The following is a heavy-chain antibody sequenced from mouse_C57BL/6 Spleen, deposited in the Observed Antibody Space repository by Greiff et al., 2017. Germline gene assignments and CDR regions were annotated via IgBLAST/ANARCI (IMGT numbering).Heavy chain of an antibody. D-gene: IGHD2-5*01. J-gene: IGHJ4*01. CDR1: GYTFTDYN. Sequence: EVHLVESGPELVKPGASVKMSCKASGYTFTDYNMHWVKQSHGKSLEWIGYINPNNGGTSYNQKFKGKATLTVNKSSSTAYMELRSLTSEDSAVYYCARTYYSNYGLYYYAMDYWGQGTSVTVSS. V-gene: IGHV1-22*01. CDR3: ARTYYSNYGLYYYAMDY. CDR2: INPNNGGT.